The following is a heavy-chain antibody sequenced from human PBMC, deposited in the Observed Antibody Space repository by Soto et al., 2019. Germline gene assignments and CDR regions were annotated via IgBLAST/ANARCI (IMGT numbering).Heavy chain of an antibody. D-gene: IGHD3-16*01. CDR1: GFTFSSYA. V-gene: IGHV3-30-3*01. Sequence: GGSLRLSCAASGFTFSSYAMHWVRQAPGKGLEWVAVISFDGSNKYYADSVKGRFTISRDNSKNSLYLQMNSLRAEDTAVYYCASYSEAIGGGYYQFWGQGTLVTVS. CDR2: ISFDGSNK. J-gene: IGHJ1*01. CDR3: ASYSEAIGGGYYQF.